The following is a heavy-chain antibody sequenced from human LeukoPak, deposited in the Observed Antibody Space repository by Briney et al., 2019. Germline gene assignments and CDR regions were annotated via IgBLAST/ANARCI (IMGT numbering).Heavy chain of an antibody. CDR1: GFTVSSNY. J-gene: IGHJ4*02. D-gene: IGHD6-13*01. CDR3: ASLRGGSSWYVDYFDY. Sequence: GGSLRLSCAASGFTVSSNYMSWVRQAPGKGLEWVSVIYSGGSTYYADSVKGRFTISRDNSKNTLYLQMNSLRAEDTAVYYCASLRGGSSWYVDYFDYWGQGTLVTVSS. V-gene: IGHV3-66*01. CDR2: IYSGGST.